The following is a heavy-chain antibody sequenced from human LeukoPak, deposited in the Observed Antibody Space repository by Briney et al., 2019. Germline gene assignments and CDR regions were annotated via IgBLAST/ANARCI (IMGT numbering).Heavy chain of an antibody. D-gene: IGHD2-8*01. CDR2: IDNDGTGA. Sequence: GGSLRLSCIASGFTFGSDRVHWVRQVPGKGLVWVSRIDNDGTGALYADAVEGRFTISRDNAKNMLYLQMSSLTADDTAIYYCVRGGFNGNWGQGTLVTVSS. CDR3: VRGGFNGN. J-gene: IGHJ4*02. CDR1: GFTFGSDR. V-gene: IGHV3-74*03.